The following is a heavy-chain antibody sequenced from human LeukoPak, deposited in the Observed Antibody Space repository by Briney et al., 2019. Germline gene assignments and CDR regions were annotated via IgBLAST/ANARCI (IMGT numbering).Heavy chain of an antibody. CDR3: ARDQAGEQPWFDP. V-gene: IGHV1-69*06. CDR1: GGTFSSYA. Sequence: ASVKVSCKASGGTFSSYAISWVRQAPGQGLEWMGGIIPIFGTANYAQKFQGRVTITADKSTSTAYMELSSLRFEDTAVYYCARDQAGEQPWFDPWGQGTLVTVSS. J-gene: IGHJ5*02. D-gene: IGHD1/OR15-1a*01. CDR2: IIPIFGTA.